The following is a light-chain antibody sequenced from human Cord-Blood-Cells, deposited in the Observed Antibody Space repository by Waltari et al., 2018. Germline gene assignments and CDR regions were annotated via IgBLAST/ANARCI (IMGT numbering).Light chain of an antibody. J-gene: IGLJ3*02. V-gene: IGLV2-14*01. CDR2: EVR. CDR3: SSYTSSSTRV. CDR1: SSDVGGYNY. Sequence: QSALTQPASVSGSPGQSITISCTGTSSDVGGYNYVSWYQQHPGRAPKLMIYEVRNRPSGVSNRFSCSKSGNTASLTISGLQAEDEADYYCSSYTSSSTRVFGGGTKLTVL.